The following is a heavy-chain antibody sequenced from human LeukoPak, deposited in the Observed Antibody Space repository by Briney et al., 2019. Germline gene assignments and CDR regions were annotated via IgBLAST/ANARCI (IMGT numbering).Heavy chain of an antibody. D-gene: IGHD3-3*02. CDR3: ARVSGRPHDAFGI. CDR1: GFTFSSYE. V-gene: IGHV3-48*03. CDR2: ISSSGSTI. J-gene: IGHJ3*02. Sequence: GGSLRLSCAASGFTFSSYEMNWVRQAPGKGLEWVSYISSSGSTIYYADSVKGRFTISRDNAKNSLYLQMNSLRAEDTAVYHCARVSGRPHDAFGIWGQGTMVTVSS.